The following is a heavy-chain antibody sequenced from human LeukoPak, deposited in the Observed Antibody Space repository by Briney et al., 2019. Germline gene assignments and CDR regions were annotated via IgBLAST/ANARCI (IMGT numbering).Heavy chain of an antibody. J-gene: IGHJ4*02. CDR2: INPNSGGT. CDR1: GYTFTGYY. Sequence: ASVKVSCKASGYTFTGYYMHWVRQAPGQGLEWMGWINPNSGGTNYAQKFQGRVTMTRDTSISTAYMELSRLRSDDTAAYYCARDSGETGFWSGSYFDYWGQGTLVTVSS. V-gene: IGHV1-2*02. D-gene: IGHD3-3*01. CDR3: ARDSGETGFWSGSYFDY.